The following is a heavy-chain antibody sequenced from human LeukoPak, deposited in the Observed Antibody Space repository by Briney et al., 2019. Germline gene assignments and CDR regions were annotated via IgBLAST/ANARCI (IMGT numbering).Heavy chain of an antibody. CDR3: AGYGSGSYYKAFDF. Sequence: KPSETLSLTCTVSGGSISGSSYYWGWIRQPPGKGLEWIGSIYYTGSSYYNPSLKSRATTSIDMSKNQFPLKLTSMTAADTAVYYCAGYGSGSYYKAFDFWGQGILVTVSS. CDR2: IYYTGSS. J-gene: IGHJ4*02. D-gene: IGHD3-10*01. V-gene: IGHV4-39*06. CDR1: GGSISGSSYY.